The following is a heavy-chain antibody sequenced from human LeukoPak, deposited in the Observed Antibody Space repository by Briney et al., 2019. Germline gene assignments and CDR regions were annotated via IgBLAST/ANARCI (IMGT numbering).Heavy chain of an antibody. CDR2: MNLDGSEK. CDR3: ARDDGFSCYSY. V-gene: IGHV3-7*01. D-gene: IGHD3/OR15-3a*01. Sequence: GGSLRLSCTASGFIVSSSYMTWVRQAPGKGLEWVANMNLDGSEKYYVDSVKGRFIISRDNAKNSLFLQMNSLIAEDTAVYYCARDDGFSCYSYWGQGTLVTVSS. CDR1: GFIVSSSY. J-gene: IGHJ4*02.